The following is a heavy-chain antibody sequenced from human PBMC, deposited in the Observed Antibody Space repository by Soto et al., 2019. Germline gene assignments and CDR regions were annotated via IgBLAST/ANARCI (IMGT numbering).Heavy chain of an antibody. Sequence: SLKISCKGSGYSFTSYWISSVRQMPGKGLEWMGRIDPSDSYTNYSPSFQGHVTISADKSISTAYLQWSSLKASDTAMYYCAGGGVRGVITRTRDYCGMDVWGQGTTVPVSS. CDR2: IDPSDSYT. D-gene: IGHD3-10*01. CDR1: GYSFTSYW. J-gene: IGHJ6*02. V-gene: IGHV5-10-1*01. CDR3: AGGGVRGVITRTRDYCGMDV.